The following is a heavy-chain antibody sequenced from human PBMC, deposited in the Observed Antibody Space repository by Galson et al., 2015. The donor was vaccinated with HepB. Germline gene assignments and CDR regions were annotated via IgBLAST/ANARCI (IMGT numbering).Heavy chain of an antibody. CDR1: GFTFSSSW. D-gene: IGHD3-16*01. Sequence: SLRLSCATSGFTFSSSWMTWVRQAPGKGLEWVANIKPDGSADYYVDSVKGRFIISRDNAKNSLYLQMNSLRADDTAIYYCAKGGSALYWGQGTLVTVSS. V-gene: IGHV3-7*01. CDR2: IKPDGSAD. J-gene: IGHJ4*02. CDR3: AKGGSALY.